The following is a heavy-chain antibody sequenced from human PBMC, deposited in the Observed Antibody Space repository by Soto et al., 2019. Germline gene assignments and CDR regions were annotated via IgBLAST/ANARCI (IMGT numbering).Heavy chain of an antibody. CDR3: ARVVRDSSSVAYYGMDV. Sequence: QVQLQQWGAGLLKPSETLSLTCAVYGGSFSGYYWSWIRQPPGKGLEWIGEINHSGSTNYNPSLKSRVTISVDTSKIQFSLKLSAVTAADTAVYYCARVVRDSSSVAYYGMDVWGQGTTVTVSS. V-gene: IGHV4-34*01. CDR2: INHSGST. J-gene: IGHJ6*02. CDR1: GGSFSGYY. D-gene: IGHD6-6*01.